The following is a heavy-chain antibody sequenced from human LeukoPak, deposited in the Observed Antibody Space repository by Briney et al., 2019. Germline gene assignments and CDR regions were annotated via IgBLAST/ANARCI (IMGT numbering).Heavy chain of an antibody. CDR3: ARHKGGSLTFDY. D-gene: IGHD1-26*01. CDR2: IFYDGST. CDR1: GVSISNHY. J-gene: IGHJ4*02. Sequence: SETLSLTCTVSGVSISNHYWSWIRQPPGKGLEWIGYIFYDGSTNYNSSLKSRVTISVGTSKTQFSLKLSSVTAADTAVYYCARHKGGSLTFDYWGQGTLVTVSS. V-gene: IGHV4-59*08.